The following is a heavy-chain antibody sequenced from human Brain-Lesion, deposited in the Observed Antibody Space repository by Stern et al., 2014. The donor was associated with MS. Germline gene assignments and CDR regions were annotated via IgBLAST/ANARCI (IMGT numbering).Heavy chain of an antibody. CDR1: GFTLSSYA. CDR3: AKDRGYCSSTSCYTLAGTGDFDY. D-gene: IGHD2-2*02. J-gene: IGHJ4*02. Sequence: EVQLVESGGGLVQPGGSLRLSCAASGFTLSSYAMNWVRQAPGKGLEWVSGISGSGGGTYYADSVKGRFTISRDNSKNTLYLQMNSLRAEDTAVYYCAKDRGYCSSTSCYTLAGTGDFDYWGQGTLVTVSS. CDR2: ISGSGGGT. V-gene: IGHV3-23*04.